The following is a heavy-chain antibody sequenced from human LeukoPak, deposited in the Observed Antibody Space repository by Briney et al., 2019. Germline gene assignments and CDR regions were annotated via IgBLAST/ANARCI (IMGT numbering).Heavy chain of an antibody. J-gene: IGHJ6*02. CDR1: GFTFSSYG. V-gene: IGHV3-30*18. CDR2: ISYDGSNK. Sequence: GGSLRLSCAASGFTFSSYGMHWVRKAPGKGLEWVAVISYDGSNKYYADSVKGRFTISRDNSKNTLYLQMSSLRAEDTAVYYCAKDQVSYGDYGYYYYGMDVWGQGTTVTVSS. D-gene: IGHD4-17*01. CDR3: AKDQVSYGDYGYYYYGMDV.